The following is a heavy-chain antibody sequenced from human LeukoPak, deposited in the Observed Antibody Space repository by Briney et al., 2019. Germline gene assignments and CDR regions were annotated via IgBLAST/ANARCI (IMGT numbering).Heavy chain of an antibody. J-gene: IGHJ4*02. Sequence: PGGSLRLSCAASGFTFSSYSMNWVRQAPGKGLEWVSSISSSSSYIHYADSVKGRFTISRDNAKNSLYLQMNSLRAEDTAVYYCARESGLGYSYGPSFDYWGQGTLVTVSS. CDR1: GFTFSSYS. D-gene: IGHD5-18*01. CDR2: ISSSSSYI. V-gene: IGHV3-21*01. CDR3: ARESGLGYSYGPSFDY.